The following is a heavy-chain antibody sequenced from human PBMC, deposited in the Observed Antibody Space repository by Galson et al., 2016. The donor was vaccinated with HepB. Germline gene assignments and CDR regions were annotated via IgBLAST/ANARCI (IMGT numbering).Heavy chain of an antibody. CDR3: ASDVAAAYYGDHVVGLAFDV. CDR1: GGSISTGGYY. V-gene: IGHV4-31*03. J-gene: IGHJ3*01. CDR2: IYYSGST. Sequence: TLSLTCSVSGGSISTGGYYWSWIRQHPVKGLEWVGSIYYSGSTYYSPSLKSRVTISIDTPKNQFSLNLSSVTAADTAVYSCASDVAAAYYGDHVVGLAFDVWGQGTTVTVSS. D-gene: IGHD4-17*01.